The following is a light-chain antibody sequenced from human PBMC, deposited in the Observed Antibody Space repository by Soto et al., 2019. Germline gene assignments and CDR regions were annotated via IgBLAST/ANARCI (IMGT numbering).Light chain of an antibody. J-gene: IGLJ2*01. CDR2: EGT. CDR1: SSDIGRYKF. V-gene: IGLV2-14*01. CDR3: SSSTNTNTLVI. Sequence: QSVLTQPASVSGSPGQSITISCTGNSSDIGRYKFVSWFQQHPGKAPKLLIFEGTNRPSGVSNRFSGSKSGNTASLTISGLQAEAEAIYFCSSSTNTNTLVIFGGGTKVTVL.